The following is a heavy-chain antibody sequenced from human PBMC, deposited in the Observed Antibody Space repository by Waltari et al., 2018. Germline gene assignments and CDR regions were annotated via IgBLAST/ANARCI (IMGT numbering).Heavy chain of an antibody. CDR2: IYYSGTT. V-gene: IGHV4-39*01. CDR1: GGSISRSSYY. D-gene: IGHD5-12*01. CDR3: VRHWKRNGYRFDP. J-gene: IGHJ5*02. Sequence: QLQLQESGPTLVKPSETLSLTCTVSGGSISRSSYYWGWFRQSPGQGLEWIWSIYYSGTTYYNPTLESRFTISGDTSKNQFSLKLSSVTAADTAVYYCVRHWKRNGYRFDPWGQGTLVTVSS.